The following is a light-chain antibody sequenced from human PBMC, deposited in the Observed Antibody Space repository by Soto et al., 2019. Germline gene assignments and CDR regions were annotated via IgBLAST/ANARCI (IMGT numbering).Light chain of an antibody. CDR1: QTIRNY. V-gene: IGKV1-39*01. CDR2: DAS. Sequence: DIQMTQSPSLLSASAGARVTITCRSNQTIRNYLNWYQQKPGKAPNLLIHDASSLQDGVPSRFSGRGFGTDFTLTINDLQVADFATYYCQHSYNTSRAFGQGTKIEI. CDR3: QHSYNTSRA. J-gene: IGKJ2*01.